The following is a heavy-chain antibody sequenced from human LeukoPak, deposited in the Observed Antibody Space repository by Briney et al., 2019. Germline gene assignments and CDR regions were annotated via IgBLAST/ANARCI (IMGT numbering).Heavy chain of an antibody. J-gene: IGHJ4*02. CDR3: ARDGLGIDY. Sequence: GGSLRLSCAASGFTFSTYSMNWVRQAPGKGLEWVSSISSGSGYIHYADSVKGRFTISRDNAKKSLYLQMNSLRAEDTAVYYCARDGLGIDYWGQGTLVTVSS. CDR2: ISSGSGYI. CDR1: GFTFSTYS. V-gene: IGHV3-21*01. D-gene: IGHD3-10*01.